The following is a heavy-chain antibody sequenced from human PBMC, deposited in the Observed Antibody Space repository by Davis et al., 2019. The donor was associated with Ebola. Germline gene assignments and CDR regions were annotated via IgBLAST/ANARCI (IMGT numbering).Heavy chain of an antibody. CDR3: ATIEPYSSSWSNYFDY. J-gene: IGHJ4*02. D-gene: IGHD6-13*01. CDR2: IYPGDSDT. V-gene: IGHV5-51*01. Sequence: KVSCKGSGYSFTNNWITWVRQMPGKDLEWMGIIYPGDSDTRYSPSFQGQVTISADKSISTAYLQWSSLKASDTAMYYCATIEPYSSSWSNYFDYWGQGTLVTVSS. CDR1: GYSFTNNW.